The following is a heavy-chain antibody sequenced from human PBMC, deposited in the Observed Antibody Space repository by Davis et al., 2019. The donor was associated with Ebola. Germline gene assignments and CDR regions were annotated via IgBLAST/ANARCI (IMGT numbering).Heavy chain of an antibody. V-gene: IGHV1-46*01. CDR3: ARNLSPYYYGMDV. J-gene: IGHJ6*02. CDR2: INPSGGST. CDR1: GYTFTSYA. D-gene: IGHD3-16*02. Sequence: AASVKVSCKASGYTFTSYAMHWVRQAPGQGLEWMGIINPSGGSTSYAQKFQGRVTMTRDTSASTAYMELSSLRSEDTAVYYCARNLSPYYYGMDVWGQGTTVTVSS.